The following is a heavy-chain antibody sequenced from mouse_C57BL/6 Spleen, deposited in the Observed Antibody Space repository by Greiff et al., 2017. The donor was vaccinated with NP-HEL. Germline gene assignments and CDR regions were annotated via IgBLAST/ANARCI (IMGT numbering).Heavy chain of an antibody. Sequence: QVQLQQPGAELARPGSSVKLSCKASGYTFTSYWMDWVKQRPGQGLEWIGNIYPSDSETHYNQKFKDKATLTVDKSSSTAYMQLSSLTSEDSAVYYCARRLYGNYGYFDYWGQGTTLTVSS. J-gene: IGHJ2*01. CDR3: ARRLYGNYGYFDY. CDR2: IYPSDSET. CDR1: GYTFTSYW. V-gene: IGHV1-61*01. D-gene: IGHD2-1*01.